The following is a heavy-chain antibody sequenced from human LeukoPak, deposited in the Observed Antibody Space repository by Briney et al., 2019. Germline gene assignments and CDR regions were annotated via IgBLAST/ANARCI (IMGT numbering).Heavy chain of an antibody. V-gene: IGHV3-30*18. Sequence: GGSLRLSCAASGFTFSSYGMHWVRQAPGKGLEWVAVISYDGSNKYYADSVKGRFTISRDNSKNTLYLQMNSLRAEDTAVYYCAKDHGSSPLYFDYWGQGTLVTVSS. CDR1: GFTFSSYG. D-gene: IGHD1-26*01. J-gene: IGHJ4*02. CDR2: ISYDGSNK. CDR3: AKDHGSSPLYFDY.